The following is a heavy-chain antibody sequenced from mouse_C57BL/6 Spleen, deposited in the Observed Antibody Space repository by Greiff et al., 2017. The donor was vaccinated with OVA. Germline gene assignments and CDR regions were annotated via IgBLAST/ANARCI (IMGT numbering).Heavy chain of an antibody. J-gene: IGHJ2*01. CDR2: INYDGSST. V-gene: IGHV5-16*01. CDR3: ARVDYGNSFGD. Sequence: EVMLVESEGGLVQPGSSMKLSCTASGFTFSDYYMAWVRQVPEKGLEWVANINYDGSSTYYLDSLKSRFIISRDNAKNILYLQMSSLKSEDTATYYCARVDYGNSFGDWGQGTTLTVSS. D-gene: IGHD2-1*01. CDR1: GFTFSDYY.